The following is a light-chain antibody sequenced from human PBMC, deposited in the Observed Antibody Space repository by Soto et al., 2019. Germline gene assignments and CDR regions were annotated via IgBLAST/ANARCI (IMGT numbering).Light chain of an antibody. CDR1: QSVETV. V-gene: IGKV3-11*01. CDR3: RQRSNWGLT. Sequence: IVLTQSPATLSLSPGERATLSCRASQSVETVLVWYQQKPGPSPRLLIYDALNRATGIPARLSGSGSGTDFTLTISSLEPEDFVFYYCRQRSNWGLTFGQGTRLEIK. J-gene: IGKJ5*01. CDR2: DAL.